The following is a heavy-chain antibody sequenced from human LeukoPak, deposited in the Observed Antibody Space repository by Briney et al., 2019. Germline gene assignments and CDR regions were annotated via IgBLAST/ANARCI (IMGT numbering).Heavy chain of an antibody. CDR1: GGSISSSNW. Sequence: SETLSLTCAVSGGSISSSNWWSWVRPPPGKGLEWIGEIYHSGSTNYNPSLKSRITISVDKSKNQFSLKLSSVTAADTAVYYCARGRGNSGYDLFDYWGQGTLVTVSS. CDR3: ARGRGNSGYDLFDY. D-gene: IGHD5-12*01. J-gene: IGHJ4*02. V-gene: IGHV4-4*02. CDR2: IYHSGST.